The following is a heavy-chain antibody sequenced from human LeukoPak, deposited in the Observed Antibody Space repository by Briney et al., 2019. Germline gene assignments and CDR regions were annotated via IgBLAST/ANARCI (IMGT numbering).Heavy chain of an antibody. J-gene: IGHJ5*02. Sequence: PGGSLRLSCAASGFTFSSYWMSWVRQAPGKGLEWVANIKQDESEKYYVDSVKGRFTISRDNAKSSLYLQMNSLRPEDTAVYYCARGGYYDILTGTNWFDPWGQGTLVTVSS. D-gene: IGHD3-9*01. CDR1: GFTFSSYW. CDR2: IKQDESEK. V-gene: IGHV3-7*05. CDR3: ARGGYYDILTGTNWFDP.